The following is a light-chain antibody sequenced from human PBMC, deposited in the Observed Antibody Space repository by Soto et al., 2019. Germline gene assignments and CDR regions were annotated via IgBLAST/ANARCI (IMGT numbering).Light chain of an antibody. CDR1: QSISSW. CDR2: KAS. V-gene: IGKV1-5*03. J-gene: IGKJ1*01. Sequence: DIQMTQSPSTLSASVGDRVTITCRASQSISSWLAWYQQKPGKAPKLLIYKASSLESGVPSRFSGSGSGTEFTLTISSLQPDDLATYYCQQFHSFSPTFGQGTKVEIK. CDR3: QQFHSFSPT.